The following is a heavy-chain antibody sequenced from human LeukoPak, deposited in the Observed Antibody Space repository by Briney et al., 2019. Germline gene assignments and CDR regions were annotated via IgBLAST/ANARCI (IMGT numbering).Heavy chain of an antibody. CDR2: ISSSSSYI. CDR1: GFIFSNFG. CDR3: ARDGGAVAVTLIDY. J-gene: IGHJ4*02. D-gene: IGHD6-19*01. Sequence: PGGSLRLSCAASGFIFSNFGMHWVRQAPGKGLEWVSSISSSSSYIYYADSVKGRFTISRDNAKNSLYLQMNSLRAEDTAVYYCARDGGAVAVTLIDYWGQGTLVTVSS. V-gene: IGHV3-21*01.